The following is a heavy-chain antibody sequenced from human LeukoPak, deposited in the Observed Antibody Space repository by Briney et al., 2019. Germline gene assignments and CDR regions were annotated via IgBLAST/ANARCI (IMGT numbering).Heavy chain of an antibody. CDR3: AKESGGFPYYYYYGMDV. CDR1: GFTFSNYA. CDR2: ISGSGGST. J-gene: IGHJ6*02. V-gene: IGHV3-23*01. Sequence: GGSLRLSCAASGFTFSNYAMSWVRQAPGKGLEWVSAISGSGGSTYYADSVKGRFTISRDDSKNTLYLQMNSLRAEDTAVYYCAKESGGFPYYYYYGMDVWGQGTTVTVSS. D-gene: IGHD2-15*01.